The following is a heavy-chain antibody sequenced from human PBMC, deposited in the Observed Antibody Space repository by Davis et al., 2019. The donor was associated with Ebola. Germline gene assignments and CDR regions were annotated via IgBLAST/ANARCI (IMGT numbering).Heavy chain of an antibody. CDR1: GGTFSSYA. CDR2: INPNSGGT. J-gene: IGHJ4*02. CDR3: ARDPGGMSVARFDY. D-gene: IGHD3-16*01. V-gene: IGHV1-2*04. Sequence: ASVKVSCKASGGTFSSYAISWVRQAPGQGLEWMGWINPNSGGTNYAQKFQGWVTMTRDTSISTAYMELSRLRSDDTAVYYCARDPGGMSVARFDYWGQGTLVTVSS.